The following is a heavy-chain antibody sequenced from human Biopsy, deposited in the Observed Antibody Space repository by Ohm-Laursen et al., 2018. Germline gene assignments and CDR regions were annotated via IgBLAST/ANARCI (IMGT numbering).Heavy chain of an antibody. Sequence: SSLRLSCAASGFIFSTYTMNWVRQAPGKGLEWISRLDVAEYNIYYADSVRGRFTASRDNSKGMVYLQMDSLRVDDTAVYYCVRTWGGYDFDSWGQGTLVTVSS. CDR3: VRTWGGYDFDS. CDR1: GFIFSTYT. V-gene: IGHV3-33*08. CDR2: LDVAEYNI. D-gene: IGHD3-16*01. J-gene: IGHJ4*01.